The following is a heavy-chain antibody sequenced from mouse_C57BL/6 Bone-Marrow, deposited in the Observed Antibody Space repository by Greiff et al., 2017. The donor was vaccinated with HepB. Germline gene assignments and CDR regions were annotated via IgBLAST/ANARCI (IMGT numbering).Heavy chain of an antibody. Sequence: EVQGVESGGGLVQPGGSLKLSCAASGFTFSDYGMAWVRQAPRKGPEWVAFISNLAYSIYYADTVTGRFTISRENAKNTLYLEMSSLRSEDTAMYYCAKGIYYSNYGFAYWGQGTLVTVSA. V-gene: IGHV5-15*01. J-gene: IGHJ3*01. CDR3: AKGIYYSNYGFAY. D-gene: IGHD2-5*01. CDR2: ISNLAYSI. CDR1: GFTFSDYG.